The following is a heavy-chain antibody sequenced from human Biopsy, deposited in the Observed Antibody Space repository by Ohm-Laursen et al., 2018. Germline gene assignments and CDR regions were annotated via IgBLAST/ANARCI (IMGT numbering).Heavy chain of an antibody. CDR3: ARAGAGSDGTDSYYYGMDV. CDR2: ISPSGATT. J-gene: IGHJ6*02. Sequence: ASVKVSCKASGNTFATYHIHWVRQAPGQGLEWMGVISPSGATTSFSQKFQGRITMARDTSTGTAYMDLNSLGSEDTAVYYCARAGAGSDGTDSYYYGMDVWGPGTTVTVSS. CDR1: GNTFATYH. D-gene: IGHD5-24*01. V-gene: IGHV1-46*01.